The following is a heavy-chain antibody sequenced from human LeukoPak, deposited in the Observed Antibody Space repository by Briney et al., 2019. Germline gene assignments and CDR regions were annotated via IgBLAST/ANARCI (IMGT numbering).Heavy chain of an antibody. CDR2: ISDRAGNT. Sequence: PGGSLKLSCAASGFTFSDYAISLVRQAPGKGPELVSLISDRAGNTYYTDSVKGRFTLSRDNSKNSLYLQMNSLRADDTAVYYSAKGRWSPDYWGQGTLVTVSS. CDR3: AKGRWSPDY. V-gene: IGHV3-23*01. J-gene: IGHJ4*01. CDR1: GFTFSDYA. D-gene: IGHD1-1*01.